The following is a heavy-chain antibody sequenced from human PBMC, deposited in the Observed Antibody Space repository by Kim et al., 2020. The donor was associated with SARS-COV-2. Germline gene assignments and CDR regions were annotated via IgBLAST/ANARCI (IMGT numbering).Heavy chain of an antibody. CDR1: GFTFSSYA. Sequence: GGSLRLSCAASGFTFSSYAMHWVRQAPGKGLEWVAVISYDGSNKYYADSVKGRFTISRDNSKDTLYLQMNSLRAEDTAVYYCARDDELLFDYWGQGTLVTVSP. CDR3: ARDDELLFDY. V-gene: IGHV3-30*04. J-gene: IGHJ4*02. CDR2: ISYDGSNK. D-gene: IGHD1-26*01.